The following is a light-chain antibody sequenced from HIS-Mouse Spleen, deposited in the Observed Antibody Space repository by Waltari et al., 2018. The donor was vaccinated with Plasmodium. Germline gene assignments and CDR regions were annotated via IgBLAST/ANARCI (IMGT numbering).Light chain of an antibody. J-gene: IGKJ3*01. Sequence: EIVMTQSPATLHVSPGERATLSCRASQSVSSNLAWYQQKPGQAPRLLIYGASTRATGIPARFSGSGSGTEFTLTISSLQSEDFAVYYCQQYNNWPFTFGPGTKVDIK. CDR2: GAS. CDR3: QQYNNWPFT. V-gene: IGKV3-15*01. CDR1: QSVSSN.